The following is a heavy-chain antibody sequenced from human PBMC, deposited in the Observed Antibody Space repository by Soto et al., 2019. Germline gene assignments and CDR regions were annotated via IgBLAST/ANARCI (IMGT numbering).Heavy chain of an antibody. D-gene: IGHD3-10*01. Sequence: QVKLQESGPGLVKPSQTLSLTCNVSGGSISSDDYYWSWIRQPPGKGLEWIGYIYHRGSSYYNPSLQSRVNISIATSKNQLSLKRSSVTAADSPVYYCAGASPRGSGTWFDPWGQGTLVTVSS. V-gene: IGHV4-30-4*01. J-gene: IGHJ5*02. CDR2: IYHRGSS. CDR1: GGSISSDDYY. CDR3: AGASPRGSGTWFDP.